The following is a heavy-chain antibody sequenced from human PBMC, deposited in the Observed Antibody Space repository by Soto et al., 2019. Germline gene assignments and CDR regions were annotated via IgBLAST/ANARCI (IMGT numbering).Heavy chain of an antibody. J-gene: IGHJ3*02. D-gene: IGHD3-3*01. CDR1: GGSISSGGYY. Sequence: SETLSLTCTVSGGSISSGGYYRSWIRQHPGKGLEWIGYIYYSGSTYYNPSLKSRVTISVDTSKNQFSLKLSSVTAADTAVYYCAATKRFLEWLSTLAAFDIWGQGTMVTVSS. CDR3: AATKRFLEWLSTLAAFDI. V-gene: IGHV4-31*03. CDR2: IYYSGST.